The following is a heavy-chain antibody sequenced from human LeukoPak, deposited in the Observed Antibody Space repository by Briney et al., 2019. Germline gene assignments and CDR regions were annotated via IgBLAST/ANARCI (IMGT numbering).Heavy chain of an antibody. V-gene: IGHV1-2*02. CDR3: ARKRGVGVDTNAFDM. CDR1: VYTITGYY. Sequence: ASVNVSFKASVYTITGYYMHGVRQAPGQGLEWMGWINANNDGSIYAQKFQGRVTMTRDTSTNTAYMELSRLRSDDTAVYYCARKRGVGVDTNAFDMWGQGTMVTVSS. D-gene: IGHD3-3*01. J-gene: IGHJ3*02. CDR2: INANNDGS.